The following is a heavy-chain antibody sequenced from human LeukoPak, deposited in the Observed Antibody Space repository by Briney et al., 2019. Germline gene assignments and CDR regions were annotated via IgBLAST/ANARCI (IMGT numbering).Heavy chain of an antibody. V-gene: IGHV3-33*01. CDR3: ARRLLRNYIDY. CDR2: IWYDGTNK. J-gene: IGHJ4*02. D-gene: IGHD1-7*01. Sequence: GGSLRLSCAASGFTFSSYVMHWVRQAPGKGLEWVAVIWYDGTNKYYADSVKGRFTISRDNSKNTLYLQMNSLRAEDTAVYYCARRLLRNYIDYWGQGTLVTVSS. CDR1: GFTFSSYV.